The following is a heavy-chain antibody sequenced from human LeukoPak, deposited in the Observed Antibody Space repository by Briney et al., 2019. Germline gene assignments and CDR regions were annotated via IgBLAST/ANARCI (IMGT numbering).Heavy chain of an antibody. D-gene: IGHD2-15*01. V-gene: IGHV1-18*01. CDR1: GYTFTSYG. J-gene: IGHJ6*03. CDR2: ISAYNGNT. CDR3: ARPPDRFVVVAGGGWYYYYMDV. Sequence: ASVKVSCKASGYTFTSYGISWVRQAPGQGLEWMGWISAYNGNTNYAQKLQGRVTMTTDTSTSTAYMELRSLRSDDTAVYYCARPPDRFVVVAGGGWYYYYMDVWGKGTTVTVSS.